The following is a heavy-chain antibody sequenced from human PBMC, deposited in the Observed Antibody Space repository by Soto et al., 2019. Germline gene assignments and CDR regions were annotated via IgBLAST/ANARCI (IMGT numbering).Heavy chain of an antibody. J-gene: IGHJ6*02. CDR3: ARDTRKELWVEGLNAMDV. CDR1: DYTFTTYG. Sequence: QVQLVQSGPEVKKSGASVKVSCKASDYTFTTYGVSWVRQAPGQGLEWMGWISGYNGQTNYAQKFRGIVTFTTDTSTSTASMELRSLRPDDTAMYFSARDTRKELWVEGLNAMDVWGQGTTVTVSS. D-gene: IGHD3-16*01. CDR2: ISGYNGQT. V-gene: IGHV1-18*01.